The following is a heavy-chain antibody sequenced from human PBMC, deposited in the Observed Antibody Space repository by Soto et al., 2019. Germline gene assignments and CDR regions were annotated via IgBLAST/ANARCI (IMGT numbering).Heavy chain of an antibody. CDR3: ARGVGSSPPRY. J-gene: IGHJ4*02. V-gene: IGHV4-61*01. Sequence: SETLSLTCAVSGYSISSGYYWSWIRQSPRQGLEWIGYVYDNGRPYYSPSLKSRVTISADTSKNQISLKLTSATAADTAVYYCARGVGSSPPRYWGRGTLVTVSS. CDR2: VYDNGRP. D-gene: IGHD3-9*01. CDR1: GYSISSGYY.